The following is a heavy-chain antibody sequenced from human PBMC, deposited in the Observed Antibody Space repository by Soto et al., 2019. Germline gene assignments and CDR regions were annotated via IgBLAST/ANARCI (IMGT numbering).Heavy chain of an antibody. D-gene: IGHD4-17*01. CDR1: GFTFSSYA. V-gene: IGHV3-23*01. CDR2: ITGSGGST. CDR3: AKGWMATVTYSDY. Sequence: PGGSLRLSCAASGFTFSSYAMSWVRQAPGKGLEWVSAITGSGGSTFYADSVKGRFTISRDNSENTLLLQMNSLRVEDTAMYYCAKGWMATVTYSDYWGQGTLVTVSS. J-gene: IGHJ4*02.